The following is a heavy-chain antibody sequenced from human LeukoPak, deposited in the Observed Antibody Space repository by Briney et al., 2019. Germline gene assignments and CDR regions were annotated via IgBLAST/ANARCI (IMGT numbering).Heavy chain of an antibody. CDR2: INPNSGGT. CDR1: GYTFTGYY. D-gene: IGHD4-17*01. V-gene: IGHV1-2*02. Sequence: RASVKVSCKASGYTFTGYYMHWVRQAPGQGLEWMGWINPNSGGTNYAQKFQGRVTMTRDTSISTAYMELSRLRSDGTAVYYCARLDDYGDYVPSPDFDYWGQGTLVTVSS. J-gene: IGHJ4*02. CDR3: ARLDDYGDYVPSPDFDY.